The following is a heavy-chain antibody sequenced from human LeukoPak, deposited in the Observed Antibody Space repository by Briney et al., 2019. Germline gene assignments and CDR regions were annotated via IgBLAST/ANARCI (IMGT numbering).Heavy chain of an antibody. Sequence: GGSLRLSCAASGLTFSSYVMSWVRQAPGKGLEWVSAISGGGGSTYYADSVKGRFTISRDNSKNTLYLQMNSLRAEDTAVYYCAKGMEERVYDILTGYYKMGYYFDYWGQGTLVTVSS. CDR2: ISGGGGST. J-gene: IGHJ4*02. CDR3: AKGMEERVYDILTGYYKMGYYFDY. V-gene: IGHV3-23*01. D-gene: IGHD3-9*01. CDR1: GLTFSSYV.